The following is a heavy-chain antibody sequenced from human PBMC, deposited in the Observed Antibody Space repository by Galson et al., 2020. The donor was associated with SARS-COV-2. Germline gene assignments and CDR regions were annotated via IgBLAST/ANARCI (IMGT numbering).Heavy chain of an antibody. Sequence: GESLKISCAASGFTFSNYAMHWVRQAPGKGLEWVAVISYDGSNKYYADSVKGRFTISRDNSKNTLYLQMNSLRAEDTAVYYCARDGRVYDSSGYQALLAFDIWGQGTMVTVSS. CDR1: GFTFSNYA. CDR3: ARDGRVYDSSGYQALLAFDI. CDR2: ISYDGSNK. D-gene: IGHD3-22*01. J-gene: IGHJ3*02. V-gene: IGHV3-30-3*01.